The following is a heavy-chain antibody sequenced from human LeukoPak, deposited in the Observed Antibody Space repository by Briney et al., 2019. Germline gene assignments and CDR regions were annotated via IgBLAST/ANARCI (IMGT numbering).Heavy chain of an antibody. J-gene: IGHJ4*02. CDR1: GGSISSVNYY. V-gene: IGHV4-31*03. CDR2: IYYSGST. CDR3: ARATSRPYYFDY. D-gene: IGHD6-25*01. Sequence: SETLSLTCTVSGGSISSVNYYWSWIRQHPGKGLEWIGYIYYSGSTFYNPSLKSRVTISVDTSKNQFPLKLSSVTAADTAVYYSARATSRPYYFDYWGQGTLVTVSS.